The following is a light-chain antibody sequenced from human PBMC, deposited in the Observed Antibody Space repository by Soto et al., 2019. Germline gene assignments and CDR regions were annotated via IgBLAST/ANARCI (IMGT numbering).Light chain of an antibody. CDR2: GAS. J-gene: IGKJ1*01. CDR3: LQDYNYPWT. Sequence: AIQMTQSPSSLSASEGDRVNITCRASRYIRSDLSWYQQRPGQAPKVLIYGASSSQSGVPSRFSGSGYGTDFTLSISSLQPEDFATYFCLQDYNYPWTFGQGTKVDIK. V-gene: IGKV1-6*01. CDR1: RYIRSD.